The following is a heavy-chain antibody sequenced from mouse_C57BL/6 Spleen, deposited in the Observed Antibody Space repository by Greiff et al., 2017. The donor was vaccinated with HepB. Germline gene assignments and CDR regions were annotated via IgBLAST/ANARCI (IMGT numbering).Heavy chain of an antibody. CDR2: INPSTGGT. CDR1: GYSFTGYY. Sequence: VQLKESGPELVKPGASVKISCKASGYSFTGYYMNWVKQSPEKSLEWIGEINPSTGGTTYNQKFKAKATLTVDKSSSTAYMQLKSLTSEDSAVYYCATIYYAMDYWGQGTSVTVSS. J-gene: IGHJ4*01. CDR3: ATIYYAMDY. V-gene: IGHV1-42*01.